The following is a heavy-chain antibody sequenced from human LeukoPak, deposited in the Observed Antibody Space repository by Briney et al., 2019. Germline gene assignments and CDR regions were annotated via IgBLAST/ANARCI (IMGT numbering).Heavy chain of an antibody. V-gene: IGHV4-59*11. CDR1: GGSISSHY. D-gene: IGHD3-22*01. CDR2: IYYSGST. Sequence: SETLSLTCTVSGGSISSHYWSWIRQPPGKGLEWIGYIYYSGSTNYSPSLKSRVTISVDTSKNQFSLKLSSVTAADTAVYYCARGYDSSGYLPSPWGQGTLVTVSS. CDR3: ARGYDSSGYLPSP. J-gene: IGHJ5*02.